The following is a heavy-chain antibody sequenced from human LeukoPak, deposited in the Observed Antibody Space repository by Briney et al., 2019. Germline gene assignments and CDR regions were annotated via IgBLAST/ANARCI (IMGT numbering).Heavy chain of an antibody. CDR1: GFTFSSYS. CDR3: ARDPYYDSPSP. D-gene: IGHD3-22*01. CDR2: ISSSSSTV. Sequence: PGGSLRLSCAASGFTFSSYSMNWVRQAPGKGLEWVSYISSSSSTVYYADSVKGRFTISRDNAKNSLYLQMNSLRAEDTAVYYCARDPYYDSPSPWGQGTLVTVSS. V-gene: IGHV3-48*01. J-gene: IGHJ5*02.